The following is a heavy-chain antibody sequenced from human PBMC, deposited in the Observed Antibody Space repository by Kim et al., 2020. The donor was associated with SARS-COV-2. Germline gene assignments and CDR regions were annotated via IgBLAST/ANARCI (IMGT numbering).Heavy chain of an antibody. V-gene: IGHV3-21*01. CDR1: GFTFSSYS. D-gene: IGHD5-18*01. Sequence: GGSLRLSCAASGFTFSSYSMNWVRQAPGKGLEWVSSISSSSSYIYYADSVKGRFTISSDNAKNSLYLQMNSLRAEDTAVYYCARGPRGYSYGYVDYWGQGTLVTVSS. CDR2: ISSSSSYI. J-gene: IGHJ4*02. CDR3: ARGPRGYSYGYVDY.